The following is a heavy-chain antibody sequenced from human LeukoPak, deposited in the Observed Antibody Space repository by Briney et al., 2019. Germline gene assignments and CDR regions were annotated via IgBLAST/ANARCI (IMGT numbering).Heavy chain of an antibody. CDR2: ISSSGSTI. V-gene: IGHV3-11*01. CDR3: AKRNRDITMVRGVIITALDY. J-gene: IGHJ4*02. D-gene: IGHD3-10*01. CDR1: GFTFSDYY. Sequence: GGSLRLSCAAAGFTFSDYYMSWIRQAPGKGLEWVSYISSSGSTIYYADSVKGRFTISRDNDKNSLYLQMNSLRAEDTAVYYCAKRNRDITMVRGVIITALDYWGQGTLVTVSS.